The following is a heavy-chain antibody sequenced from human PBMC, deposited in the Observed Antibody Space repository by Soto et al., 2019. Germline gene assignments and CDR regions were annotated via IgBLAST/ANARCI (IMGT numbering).Heavy chain of an antibody. CDR2: ISGSGGST. J-gene: IGHJ4*02. Sequence: GGSLRLSCAASGFTFSSYAMSWVRQAPGKGLEWVSAISGSGGSTYYADSVKGRFTISRDNSKNTLYLQMNSLRAEDTAVYYCAKREWPGIAVAAFDYWGQGTLVTVSS. CDR3: AKREWPGIAVAAFDY. CDR1: GFTFSSYA. V-gene: IGHV3-23*01. D-gene: IGHD6-19*01.